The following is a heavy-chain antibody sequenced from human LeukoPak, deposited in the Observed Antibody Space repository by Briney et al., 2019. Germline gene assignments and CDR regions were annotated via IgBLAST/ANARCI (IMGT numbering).Heavy chain of an antibody. D-gene: IGHD6-19*01. CDR1: GGSISSYY. CDR3: ATKAVAVIDDAFDI. V-gene: IGHV4-59*01. J-gene: IGHJ3*02. CDR2: IYYSGST. Sequence: SETLSLTCTVSGGSISSYYWSWIRQPPGKGLEWIGYIYYSGSTNYNPSLKSRVTISVDMSKNQFSLKLSSVIAADTAVYYCATKAVAVIDDAFDIWGQGTMVTVSS.